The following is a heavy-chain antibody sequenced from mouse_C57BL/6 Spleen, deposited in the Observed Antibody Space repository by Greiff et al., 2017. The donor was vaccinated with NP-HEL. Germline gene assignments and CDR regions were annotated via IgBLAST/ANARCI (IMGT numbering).Heavy chain of an antibody. CDR3: ARKGWLLPHYYAMDY. V-gene: IGHV1-55*01. Sequence: VQLQQSGAELVKPGASVKMSCKASGYTFTSYWITWVKQRPGQGLEWIGDIYPGSGSTNYNEKFKSKATLTVDTSSSTAYMQLSSLTSEDSAVYYCARKGWLLPHYYAMDYWGQGTSVTVSS. CDR1: GYTFTSYW. D-gene: IGHD2-3*01. CDR2: IYPGSGST. J-gene: IGHJ4*01.